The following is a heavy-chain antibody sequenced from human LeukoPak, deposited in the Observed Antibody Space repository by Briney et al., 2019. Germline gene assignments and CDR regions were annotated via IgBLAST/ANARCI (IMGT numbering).Heavy chain of an antibody. J-gene: IGHJ3*02. CDR2: INPNSGGT. D-gene: IGHD1-26*01. CDR1: GYTFTGYY. V-gene: IGHV1-2*02. CDR3: ARDRRRERLHAFDM. Sequence: ASVKVSCKASGYTFTGYYIHWVRQAPGQGLEWMGWINPNSGGTNYAQKFQGRVTMTRDTSISTAYMELSRLTSDDTAVYYCARDRRRERLHAFDMWGQGTRVTVSS.